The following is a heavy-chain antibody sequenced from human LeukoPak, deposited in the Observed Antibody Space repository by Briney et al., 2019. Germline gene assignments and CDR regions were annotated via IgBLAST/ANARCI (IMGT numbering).Heavy chain of an antibody. CDR1: GFTFSSYA. CDR3: AKCRSDYSTEPFGV. D-gene: IGHD3-22*01. Sequence: GGSLRLSCAASGFTFSSYAMSWVRQAPGKGLEWVSAISGSGGSTYYADSVKGRFTISRDNSKNTLYLQMNSLRAEDTAIYYCAKCRSDYSTEPFGVWGQGTMVTVSS. CDR2: ISGSGGST. J-gene: IGHJ3*01. V-gene: IGHV3-23*01.